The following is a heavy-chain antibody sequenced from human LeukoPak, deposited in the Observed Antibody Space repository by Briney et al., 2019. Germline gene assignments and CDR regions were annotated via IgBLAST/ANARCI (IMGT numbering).Heavy chain of an antibody. Sequence: ASVKVSCKASGYTFTSYGISWVRQAPGQGLEWMGWISAYNGNTNYAQKLQGRVTMTTDTSTSTAYMELRSLRSDDTAVYYCARDHYYDSSGLDAFDIWGRGTMVTVSS. CDR3: ARDHYYDSSGLDAFDI. J-gene: IGHJ3*02. D-gene: IGHD3-22*01. CDR2: ISAYNGNT. CDR1: GYTFTSYG. V-gene: IGHV1-18*01.